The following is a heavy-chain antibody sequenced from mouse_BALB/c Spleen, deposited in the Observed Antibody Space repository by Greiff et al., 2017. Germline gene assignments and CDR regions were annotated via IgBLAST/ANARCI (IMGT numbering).Heavy chain of an antibody. CDR1: GYTFTSYV. Sequence: VQLQQSGPELVKPGASVKMSCKASGYTFTSYVMHWVKQKPGQGLEWIGYINPYNDGTKYNEKFKGKATLTSDKSSSTAYMELSSLTSEDSAVYYCARGTYYRYDDGVYFDYWGQGTTLTVSS. J-gene: IGHJ2*01. CDR3: ARGTYYRYDDGVYFDY. V-gene: IGHV1-14*01. D-gene: IGHD2-14*01. CDR2: INPYNDGT.